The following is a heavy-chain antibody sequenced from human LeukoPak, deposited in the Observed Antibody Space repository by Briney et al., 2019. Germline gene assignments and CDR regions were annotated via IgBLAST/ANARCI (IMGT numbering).Heavy chain of an antibody. Sequence: SETLSLTCTVSGGSISSYYWSWIRQPPGKGLEWIGYIYYSGSTNYNPSLKGRVTISVDTSKNQFSLKLSSVTAADTAVYYCAREESYGVHAGWGQGTLVTVSS. CDR2: IYYSGST. CDR3: AREESYGVHAG. V-gene: IGHV4-59*01. D-gene: IGHD4-17*01. CDR1: GGSISSYY. J-gene: IGHJ4*02.